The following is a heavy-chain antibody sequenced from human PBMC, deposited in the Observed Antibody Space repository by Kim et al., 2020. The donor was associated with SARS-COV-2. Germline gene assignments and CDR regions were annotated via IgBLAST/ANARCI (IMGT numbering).Heavy chain of an antibody. CDR3: ARGKGNGGVFDY. D-gene: IGHD3-16*01. Sequence: YSHPSLKSRVTISVDTSKNQFSLKLSSVTAADTAVYYCARGKGNGGVFDYWGQGTLVTVSS. J-gene: IGHJ4*02. V-gene: IGHV4-31*02.